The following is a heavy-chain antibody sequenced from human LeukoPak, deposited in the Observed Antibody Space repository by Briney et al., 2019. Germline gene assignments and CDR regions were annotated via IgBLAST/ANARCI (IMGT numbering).Heavy chain of an antibody. CDR1: GFTFSSYW. V-gene: IGHV3-74*01. Sequence: GGSLRLSCAASGFTFSSYWMHWVRQAPGKGLVWVSRINSDGSSTSYADSVKGRFTISRDNAKNTLYLQMNSLRAEDTAVYYCARVTMIVPEGGNFQHWGQGTLVTVSS. J-gene: IGHJ1*01. D-gene: IGHD3-22*01. CDR3: ARVTMIVPEGGNFQH. CDR2: INSDGSST.